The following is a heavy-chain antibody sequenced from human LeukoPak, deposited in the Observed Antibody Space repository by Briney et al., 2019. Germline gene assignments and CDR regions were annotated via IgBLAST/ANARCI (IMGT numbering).Heavy chain of an antibody. CDR1: GGSISSYY. D-gene: IGHD6-19*01. J-gene: IGHJ1*01. V-gene: IGHV4-59*01. Sequence: SETLSLTCTVSGGSISSYYWSWIRQPPGKGLEWIGYIYYSGSTNYNPSLKSRVTISVDTSKNQFSLKLSSVTAADTAVYYCARGYSSGYGGPFEYFQHWGQGTLVTVSS. CDR2: IYYSGST. CDR3: ARGYSSGYGGPFEYFQH.